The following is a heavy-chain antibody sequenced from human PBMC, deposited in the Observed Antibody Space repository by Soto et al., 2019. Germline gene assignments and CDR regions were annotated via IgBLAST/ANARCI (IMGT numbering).Heavy chain of an antibody. CDR1: GYTFTSYG. Sequence: GASVKVSCKASGYTFTSYGISWVRQAPGQGLEWMGWISAYNGNTNYAQKLQGRVTMTTDTSTTTAYMELRSLTSDDTAIYYCARAFVGLVATMSYWGQGTLVTVSS. D-gene: IGHD5-12*01. CDR3: ARAFVGLVATMSY. J-gene: IGHJ4*01. V-gene: IGHV1-18*01. CDR2: ISAYNGNT.